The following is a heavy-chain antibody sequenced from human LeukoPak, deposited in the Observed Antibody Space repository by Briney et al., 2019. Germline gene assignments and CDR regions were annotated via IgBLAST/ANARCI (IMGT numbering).Heavy chain of an antibody. Sequence: GGSLRLSCAASGFTFSSYWMSWVRQAPGKGLEWVAVIWYDGSNKYYADSVKGRFTISRDNSKDTLYLQMNSLRAEDTAVYYCARTDSSGFGYWGQGTLVTVSS. CDR1: GFTFSSYW. CDR3: ARTDSSGFGY. CDR2: IWYDGSNK. V-gene: IGHV3-33*08. D-gene: IGHD6-19*01. J-gene: IGHJ4*02.